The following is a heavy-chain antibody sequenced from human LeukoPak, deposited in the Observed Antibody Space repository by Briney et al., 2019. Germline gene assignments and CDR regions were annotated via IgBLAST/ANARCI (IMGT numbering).Heavy chain of an antibody. CDR3: AKAGVLGRRYYFDY. CDR2: ISGSGGST. Sequence: PGGSLRLSCAASGFTFSSYAMSLVRQAPGKGLEWVSAISGSGGSTYYADSVKGRFTISRDNSKNTLYLQMNSLRAEDTAVYYCAKAGVLGRRYYFDYWGQGTLVTVSS. V-gene: IGHV3-23*01. J-gene: IGHJ4*02. D-gene: IGHD3-10*01. CDR1: GFTFSSYA.